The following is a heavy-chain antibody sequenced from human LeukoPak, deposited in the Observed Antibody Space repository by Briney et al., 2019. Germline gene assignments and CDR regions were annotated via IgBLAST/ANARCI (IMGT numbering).Heavy chain of an antibody. V-gene: IGHV1-8*03. CDR1: GYTFTSYD. D-gene: IGHD3-10*01. CDR3: ARGLNPIWFGESDDNWFDP. Sequence: ASVKVSCKASGYTFTSYDINWVRQATGQGLEWMGWMNPNSGNTGYAQKFQGRVTITRNTSITTAYMELSSLRSEDTAVYYCARGLNPIWFGESDDNWFDPWGQGTLVTVSS. J-gene: IGHJ5*02. CDR2: MNPNSGNT.